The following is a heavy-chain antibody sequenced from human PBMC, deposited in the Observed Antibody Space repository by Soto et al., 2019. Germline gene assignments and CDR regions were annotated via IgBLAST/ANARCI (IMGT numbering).Heavy chain of an antibody. CDR1: GFIFRTYS. D-gene: IGHD3-9*01. Sequence: VGSLRLSCAASGFIFRTYSMNWVRQAPGKGLEWISSISGSSIYLYYADSVKGRVTISRDNAKNSLHLQMDSLRPEDTAVYYCARWGDATGYYLDYWGQGTLVTVSS. J-gene: IGHJ4*02. CDR2: ISGSSIYL. CDR3: ARWGDATGYYLDY. V-gene: IGHV3-21*06.